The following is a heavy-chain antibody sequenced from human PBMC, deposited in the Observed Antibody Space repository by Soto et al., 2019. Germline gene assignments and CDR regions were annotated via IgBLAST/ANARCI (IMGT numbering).Heavy chain of an antibody. D-gene: IGHD5-18*01. CDR1: GGSFSGYY. J-gene: IGHJ5*02. CDR3: ARGRIQPSGRFDP. V-gene: IGHV4-34*01. CDR2: INHSGST. Sequence: QVQLQQWGAGLLKPSETLSLTCAVYGGSFSGYYWSWIRQPPGKGLEWIGEINHSGSTNHNPSLKSRVTISVDTSKNQFSLKLSSVTAADTAVYYCARGRIQPSGRFDPWGQGTLVTVSS.